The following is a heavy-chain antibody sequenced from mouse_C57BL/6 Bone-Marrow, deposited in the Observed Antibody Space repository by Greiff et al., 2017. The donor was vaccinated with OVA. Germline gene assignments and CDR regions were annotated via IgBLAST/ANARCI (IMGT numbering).Heavy chain of an antibody. Sequence: EVQLQESGPVLVKPGASVKMSCKASGYTFTDYYMNWVKQSHGKSLEWIGVINPYNGGTSYNQKFKGKATLTVDKSSSTAYMELNSLTSEDSAVYYCARPVVATGYFDYWGQGTTLTVSS. CDR2: INPYNGGT. CDR1: GYTFTDYY. V-gene: IGHV1-19*01. CDR3: ARPVVATGYFDY. D-gene: IGHD1-1*01. J-gene: IGHJ2*01.